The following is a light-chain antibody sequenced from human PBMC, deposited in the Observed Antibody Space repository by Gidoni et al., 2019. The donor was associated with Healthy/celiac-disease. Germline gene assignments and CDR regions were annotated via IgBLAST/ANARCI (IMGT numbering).Light chain of an antibody. CDR1: QDISNY. CDR3: QQYDNLPLT. V-gene: IGKV1-33*01. Sequence: DIQMTQSPSSLSDSVGDRVTITCQASQDISNYLNWYQQKPGKAPKLLIFDASNLETGVPSRFSGSGSVTDFTFTISILQPEDIATYYCQQYDNLPLTFXQXTRLEIK. J-gene: IGKJ5*01. CDR2: DAS.